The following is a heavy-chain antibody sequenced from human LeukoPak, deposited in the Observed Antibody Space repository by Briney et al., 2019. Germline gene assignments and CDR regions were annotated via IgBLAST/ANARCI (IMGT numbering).Heavy chain of an antibody. Sequence: SVKVSCKASGFTFTSSAVQWVRQARGQRLEWIGWIVVGGGNTDYAQKFQERVTITRDMSTGTAYMELSSLRSEDTAVYYCAADFKMATSNWYFDLWGRGTLVTVSS. CDR3: AADFKMATSNWYFDL. V-gene: IGHV1-58*01. J-gene: IGHJ2*01. D-gene: IGHD5-24*01. CDR2: IVVGGGNT. CDR1: GFTFTSSA.